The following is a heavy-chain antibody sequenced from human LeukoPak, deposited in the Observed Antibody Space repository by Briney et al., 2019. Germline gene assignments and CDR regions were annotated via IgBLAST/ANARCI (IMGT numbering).Heavy chain of an antibody. CDR2: VKSKADDGTT. J-gene: IGHJ3*02. CDR1: GFSFTNTW. Sequence: GGSLRLSCEASGFSFTNTWMSWVRQAPGKGLEWVGRVKSKADDGTTDYAAPVQGRFTISRDDSKNTLSLQMNSLRTEDTAVYYCATEGGSGSYYGDDAFDMWGQGTMVTVSS. D-gene: IGHD3-10*01. V-gene: IGHV3-15*01. CDR3: ATEGGSGSYYGDDAFDM.